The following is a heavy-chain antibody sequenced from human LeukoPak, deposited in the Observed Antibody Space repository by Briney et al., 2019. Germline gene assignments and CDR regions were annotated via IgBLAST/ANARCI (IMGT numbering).Heavy chain of an antibody. D-gene: IGHD3-9*01. CDR3: AREVVIFPDYYYYGMDV. V-gene: IGHV3-11*01. CDR2: ISRSGDTL. Sequence: PGGSLRLSCAASGLTFSSYAMTWVRQAPGKGLEWISYISRSGDTLYYADSVEGRFTISRDNAKNSLFLQMNSLRADDTAVYYCAREVVIFPDYYYYGMDVWGQGTTVTVS. J-gene: IGHJ6*02. CDR1: GLTFSSYA.